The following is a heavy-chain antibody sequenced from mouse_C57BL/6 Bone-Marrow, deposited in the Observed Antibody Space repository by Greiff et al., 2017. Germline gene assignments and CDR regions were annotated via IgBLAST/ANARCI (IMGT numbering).Heavy chain of an antibody. CDR1: GFSFNTYA. CDR2: IRSKSNNYAT. Sequence: EVKLVESGGGLVQPKGSLKLSCAASGFSFNTYAMNWVRQAPGKGLEWVARIRSKSNNYATYYADSVKDRFTISRDDSESMLYLQMNNLKTEDTAMYCCVRHDGNYGYFDVWGTGTTVTVSS. V-gene: IGHV10-1*01. J-gene: IGHJ1*03. D-gene: IGHD1-1*01. CDR3: VRHDGNYGYFDV.